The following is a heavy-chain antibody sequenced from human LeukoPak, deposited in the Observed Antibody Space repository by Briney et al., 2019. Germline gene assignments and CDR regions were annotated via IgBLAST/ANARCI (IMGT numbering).Heavy chain of an antibody. CDR1: GGTFSSYA. V-gene: IGHV1-69*04. Sequence: SVKVSCKASGGTFSSYAISWVRQAPGQGLEWMGRILPILGIANYAQKFQGRVTITADKSTSTAYMELSSLRSEDTAVYYCAGGYCSGGSCPNWFDPWGQGTLVTVSS. CDR3: AGGYCSGGSCPNWFDP. CDR2: ILPILGIA. D-gene: IGHD2-15*01. J-gene: IGHJ5*02.